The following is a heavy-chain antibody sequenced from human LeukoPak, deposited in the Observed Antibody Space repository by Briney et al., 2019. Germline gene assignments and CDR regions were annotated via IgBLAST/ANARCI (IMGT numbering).Heavy chain of an antibody. J-gene: IGHJ4*02. D-gene: IGHD1-26*01. V-gene: IGHV3-33*01. CDR1: GFTFSSYG. CDR3: ASRYSGSSPFDY. Sequence: GGSLRLSCAASGFTFSSYGMHWVRQAPGKGLEWVAVIWYDGSNKYYADSVKGRFTISRDNSKNTLYLQMNSLRAEDTAVYYCASRYSGSSPFDYWGQGTLVTVSS. CDR2: IWYDGSNK.